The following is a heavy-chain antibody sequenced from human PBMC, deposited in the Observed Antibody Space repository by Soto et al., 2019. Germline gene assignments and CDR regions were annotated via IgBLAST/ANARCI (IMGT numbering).Heavy chain of an antibody. V-gene: IGHV4-39*01. J-gene: IGHJ4*02. CDR3: ARQKGYDFWSGYYEGYDY. CDR2: IYYSGST. D-gene: IGHD3-3*01. CDR1: GGSISSSSYY. Sequence: PAETLSLTCTVSGGSISSSSYYWGWIRQPPGKGLEWIGSIYYSGSTYYNPSLKSRVTISVDTSKNQFSLKLSSVTAADTAVYYCARQKGYDFWSGYYEGYDYWGQGTLVTVSS.